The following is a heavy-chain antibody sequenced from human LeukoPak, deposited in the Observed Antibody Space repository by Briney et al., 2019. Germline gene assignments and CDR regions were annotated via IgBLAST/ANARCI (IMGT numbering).Heavy chain of an antibody. CDR3: ASDSSGYYYFDC. Sequence: SETLSLTCNVSGYSISSGYYWGWVRQPPGKGLEWIGSISHSGSTYYNPSLKSRVTISLDMSKNQFSLKLSSVTAADTAVYYCASDSSGYYYFDCWGQGTLVTVSS. CDR1: GYSISSGYY. V-gene: IGHV4-38-2*02. D-gene: IGHD3-22*01. CDR2: ISHSGST. J-gene: IGHJ4*02.